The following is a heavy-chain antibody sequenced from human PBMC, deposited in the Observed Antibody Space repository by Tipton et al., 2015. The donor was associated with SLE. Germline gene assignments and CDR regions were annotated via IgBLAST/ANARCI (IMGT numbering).Heavy chain of an antibody. V-gene: IGHV4-39*07. Sequence: TLSLTCTVSGGSIGSDNDYWGWIRQPPGKGLEWIGSIYYSGRTYYNPSLKSRVTISLDPPKSQFSLKLTSVTAADTAMYYCARDGGLTYLLGSFDYWGQGTPVNVS. D-gene: IGHD3-16*01. CDR3: ARDGGLTYLLGSFDY. J-gene: IGHJ4*02. CDR1: GGSIGSDNDY. CDR2: IYYSGRT.